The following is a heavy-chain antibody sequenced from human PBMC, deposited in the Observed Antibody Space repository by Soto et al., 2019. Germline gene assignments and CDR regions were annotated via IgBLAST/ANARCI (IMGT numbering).Heavy chain of an antibody. Sequence: PSETLSLTCAVYGGSFSGYYWSWIRQPPGKGLEWIGEINHSGSTNYNPSLKSRVTISVDTSKNQFSLKLSSVTAADTAVYYCARDPTVTHFYGMDVWGQGTTVTVS. D-gene: IGHD4-17*01. J-gene: IGHJ6*01. V-gene: IGHV4-34*01. CDR2: INHSGST. CDR3: ARDPTVTHFYGMDV. CDR1: GGSFSGYY.